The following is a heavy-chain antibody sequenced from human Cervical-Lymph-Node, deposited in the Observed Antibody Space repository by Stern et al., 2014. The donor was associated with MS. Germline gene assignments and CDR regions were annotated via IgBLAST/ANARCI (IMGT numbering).Heavy chain of an antibody. CDR3: ARGIWSFDL. Sequence: VQLVQSGAEVKKPGESLAISCECSGYTFTTYWIGWVRQVPGKGLEWLGSIYPGDSDSPYTPSIEGQVTISADKSSSTASLQWSSLKASDTAVYYCARGIWSFDLWGQGTLVTVSS. V-gene: IGHV5-51*01. CDR2: IYPGDSDS. J-gene: IGHJ5*02. D-gene: IGHD2-15*01. CDR1: GYTFTTYW.